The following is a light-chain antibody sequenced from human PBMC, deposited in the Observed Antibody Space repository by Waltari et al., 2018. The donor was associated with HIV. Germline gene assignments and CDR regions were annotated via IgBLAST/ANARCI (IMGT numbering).Light chain of an antibody. Sequence: QSALTQPPSASGSPGQSVTLSCTGSNSDIGSYDYVSWYQLHPGKAPKLVISEVTKRPSGFSVRFPGPKSANTAFLTVSGLQAEDEADYYCSSFADRDGFYVLFGGGTRLTVL. CDR1: NSDIGSYDY. CDR3: SSFADRDGFYVL. V-gene: IGLV2-8*01. CDR2: EVT. J-gene: IGLJ2*01.